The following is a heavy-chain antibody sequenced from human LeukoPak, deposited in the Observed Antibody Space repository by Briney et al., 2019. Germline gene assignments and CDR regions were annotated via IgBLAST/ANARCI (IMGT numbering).Heavy chain of an antibody. Sequence: SQTLSLTSVISGDSVSSNNAAWHWIRQSPSRGLEWLGRTYYRSKWSSDYAVSLKSRITINRDTSRNQFSLQLSSVTPEDTAVYFCAREGGYYYYIDVWGKGTTVTVSS. CDR3: AREGGYYYYIDV. D-gene: IGHD2-15*01. V-gene: IGHV6-1*01. J-gene: IGHJ6*03. CDR2: TYYRSKWSS. CDR1: GDSVSSNNAA.